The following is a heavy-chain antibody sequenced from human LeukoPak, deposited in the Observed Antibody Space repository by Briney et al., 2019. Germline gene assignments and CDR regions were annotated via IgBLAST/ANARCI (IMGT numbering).Heavy chain of an antibody. Sequence: GGSLRLSCAASGFTFSSYWMHWVRQAPGKGLEWVSGISWNSGSIGYADSVKGRFTISRDNAKNSLYLQMNSLRAEDTALYYCAKGVRITMVRGAFDIWGQGTMVTVSS. D-gene: IGHD3-10*01. V-gene: IGHV3-9*01. CDR2: ISWNSGSI. CDR1: GFTFSSYW. J-gene: IGHJ3*02. CDR3: AKGVRITMVRGAFDI.